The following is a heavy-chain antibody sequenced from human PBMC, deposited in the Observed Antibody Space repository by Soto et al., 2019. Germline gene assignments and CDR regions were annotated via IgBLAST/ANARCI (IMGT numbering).Heavy chain of an antibody. CDR2: INAGNGNT. D-gene: IGHD3-10*01. J-gene: IGHJ5*02. CDR3: ERVVGSGSYYNQYNWFDP. Sequence: ASVKVSCKASGYTFTSYAMHWVRQAPGQRLEWMGWINAGNGNTKYSQKFKGRVTITRDTSASTANMKLSSLRSEDTAVYYCERVVGSGSYYNQYNWFDPWGQGTQVTVSS. V-gene: IGHV1-3*01. CDR1: GYTFTSYA.